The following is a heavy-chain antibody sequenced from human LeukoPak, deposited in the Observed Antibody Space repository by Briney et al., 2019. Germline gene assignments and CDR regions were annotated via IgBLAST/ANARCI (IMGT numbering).Heavy chain of an antibody. V-gene: IGHV4-4*07. CDR2: IRASATP. CDR3: ARVGAYASLDY. D-gene: IGHD4-17*01. CDR1: GGSFNSYY. Sequence: PSETLSLTCSVSGGSFNSYYWSWLRQPAGKGLEWIGRIRASATPDYSPSLQSRVTISLDTSENHFSLNLTSVTAADTAVYYCARVGAYASLDYWGQGILVTVSS. J-gene: IGHJ4*02.